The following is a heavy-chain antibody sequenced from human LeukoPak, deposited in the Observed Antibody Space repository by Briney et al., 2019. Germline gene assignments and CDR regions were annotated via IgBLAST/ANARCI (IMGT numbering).Heavy chain of an antibody. J-gene: IGHJ4*02. CDR2: ISSGGST. CDR1: GFTFSNYA. Sequence: PGGSLRLSCAASGFTFSNYAMTWVRRAPGRGLEWVSSISSGGSTYYADSVKGRFTISRDNSKNTVYLQMNSLTVEDTAVYYCAKGISALGEYWGQGTLVTVSS. D-gene: IGHD3-10*01. CDR3: AKGISALGEY. V-gene: IGHV3-23*01.